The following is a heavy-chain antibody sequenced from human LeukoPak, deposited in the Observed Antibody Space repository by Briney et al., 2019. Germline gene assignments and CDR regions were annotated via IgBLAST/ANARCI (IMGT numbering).Heavy chain of an antibody. D-gene: IGHD3-9*01. CDR2: IYYSGST. V-gene: IGHV4-30-4*08. CDR3: ARDRYDILTGYPAQYNWFDL. J-gene: IGHJ5*01. CDR1: GGSISSGDYY. Sequence: SETLSLTCTVSGGSISSGDYYWSWIRQPPGKGLEWIGYIYYSGSTYYNPSLKSRVTISVDTSKNQFSLKLSSVTAADTAVYYCARDRYDILTGYPAQYNWFDLWGKGTLVTASS.